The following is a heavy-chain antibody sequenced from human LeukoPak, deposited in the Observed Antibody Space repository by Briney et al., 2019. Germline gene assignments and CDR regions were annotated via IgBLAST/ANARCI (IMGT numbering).Heavy chain of an antibody. CDR2: IIPIFGTA. D-gene: IGHD3-22*01. CDR3: AKSRYTYYYDSSGSDY. CDR1: GGTFISYA. Sequence: SVKVSCKASGGTFISYAISWVRQAPGQGLEWMGGIIPIFGTANYAQKFQGRVTITADESTSTAYMELSSLRSEDTAVYYCAKSRYTYYYDSSGSDYWGQGTLVAVSS. J-gene: IGHJ4*02. V-gene: IGHV1-69*13.